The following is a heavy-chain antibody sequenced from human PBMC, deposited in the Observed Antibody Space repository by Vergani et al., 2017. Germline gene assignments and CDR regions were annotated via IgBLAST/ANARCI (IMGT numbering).Heavy chain of an antibody. CDR1: GFAFSNAW. CDR2: IRDKTYNYAT. Sequence: EVQLVESGGAFVKPGGSLRLSCAVSGFAFSNAWMTWVRQVPGKGLEWVGRIRDKTYNYATAYAVSVKGRFTISRENAQNTLYQQMNSLRVEDTGVYYCARARCIETCYMSNWLDSWGQGTLVTVSS. J-gene: IGHJ5*01. V-gene: IGHV3-72*01. D-gene: IGHD3-9*01. CDR3: ARARCIETCYMSNWLDS.